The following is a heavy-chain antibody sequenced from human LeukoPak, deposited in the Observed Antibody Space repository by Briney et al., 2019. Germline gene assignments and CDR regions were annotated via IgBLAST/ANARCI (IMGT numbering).Heavy chain of an antibody. V-gene: IGHV4-4*07. CDR3: ARGGFPIAAADMSFFDP. CDR2: IYTSGST. CDR1: DDSLKNKY. J-gene: IGHJ5*02. Sequence: SDDSLKNKYWRWSWPPARKRKKWIGRIYTSGSTNYNPSLKSRVTMSVDTSKNQFSLKLTSVTAADTAVYYCARGGFPIAAADMSFFDPWGQGTLVTVSS. D-gene: IGHD6-13*01.